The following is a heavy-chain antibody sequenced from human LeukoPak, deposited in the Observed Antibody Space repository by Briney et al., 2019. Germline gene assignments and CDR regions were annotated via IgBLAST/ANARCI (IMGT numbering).Heavy chain of an antibody. V-gene: IGHV3-15*01. CDR3: TTEKEYCSGDTCYLVAFDI. J-gene: IGHJ3*02. CDR1: GFTFSKTW. CDR2: IKSTSDGGTT. D-gene: IGHD2-15*01. Sequence: GGSLRLSCAASGFTFSKTWMSWVRQAPGKGLEWVGRIKSTSDGGTTDYAAPVRGRLTISRDDSINTLYLQMNSLTIEDTAVYFCTTEKEYCSGDTCYLVAFDIWGQGTLVIVSS.